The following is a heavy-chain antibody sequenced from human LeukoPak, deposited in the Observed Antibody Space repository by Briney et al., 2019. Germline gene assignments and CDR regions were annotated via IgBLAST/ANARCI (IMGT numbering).Heavy chain of an antibody. Sequence: GGPLRLSCAASGFTFSKCGMHWVRKAPGKGLEGVAFVRNDGSDKYYADSVKGRFTISRDNSKNALFLQMNSLRPEDTAIHYCAKDLEYSSSFNWFDPWGQGNLVTVSS. CDR3: AKDLEYSSSFNWFDP. CDR1: GFTFSKCG. V-gene: IGHV3-30*02. CDR2: VRNDGSDK. D-gene: IGHD6-6*01. J-gene: IGHJ5*02.